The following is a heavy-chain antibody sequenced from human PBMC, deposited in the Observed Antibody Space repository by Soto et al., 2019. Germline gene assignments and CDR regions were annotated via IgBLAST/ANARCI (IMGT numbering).Heavy chain of an antibody. D-gene: IGHD5-18*01. CDR2: ISYDGSNK. V-gene: IGHV3-30*18. J-gene: IGHJ4*02. CDR1: GITFSGYN. CDR3: AKREDTAFDY. Sequence: QVQLVESGGGVVQPGRSLRLSCAASGITFSGYNMHWVRQAPGKGLEWVAVISYDGSNKYYGDSVKGRFTISRDNSRDTLYLQMNSLKPEDTAVYYCAKREDTAFDYWGRGTLVTVSS.